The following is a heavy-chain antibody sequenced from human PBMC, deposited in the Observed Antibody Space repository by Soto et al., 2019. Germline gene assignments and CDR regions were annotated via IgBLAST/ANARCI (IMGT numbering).Heavy chain of an antibody. CDR3: AKTTGATYSLHGMYX. D-gene: IGHD5-12*01. CDR2: IIPIFSSA. CDR1: GGSFNSHA. V-gene: IGHV1-69*13. Sequence: ASVKVSCKASGGSFNSHAFSWVRQAPGQGLEWLGGIIPIFSSANYAKKFQGRVTITQDESSSTIYMELSSLTTEDTAIYYCAKTTGATYSLHGMYXWGPGTTFTVSX. J-gene: IGHJ6*01.